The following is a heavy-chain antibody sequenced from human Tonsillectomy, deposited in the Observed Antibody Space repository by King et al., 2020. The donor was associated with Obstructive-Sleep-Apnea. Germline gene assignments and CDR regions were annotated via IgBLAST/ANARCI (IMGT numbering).Heavy chain of an antibody. J-gene: IGHJ4*02. Sequence: VQLVESGGGLVKPGGSLRLSCAASGFTFNSYTMTWVRQAPGKGLEWVSSISSTGDYLYYADSVKGRFTISRDNSKDSLFLRLSSLRAEATVVYYCAKEGAETRLGTPTLFDYWGQGTLVTVSS. CDR2: ISSTGDYL. V-gene: IGHV3-21*01. CDR1: GFTFNSYT. CDR3: AKEGAETRLGTPTLFDY. D-gene: IGHD1-26*01.